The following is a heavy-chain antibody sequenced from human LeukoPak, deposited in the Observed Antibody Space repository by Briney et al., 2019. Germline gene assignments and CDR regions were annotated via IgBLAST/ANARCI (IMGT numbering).Heavy chain of an antibody. Sequence: GGSLRLSCAASGFSVSSNNLSWVGKAPGKGLEWVSVIYSGGNTYYADSVKGRFTISKDNSKNTLYLQMNSLRAEDTAVYYCARDPPLYYWGQGTLVTVSS. J-gene: IGHJ4*02. V-gene: IGHV3-53*01. CDR3: ARDPPLYY. CDR2: IYSGGNT. CDR1: GFSVSSNN.